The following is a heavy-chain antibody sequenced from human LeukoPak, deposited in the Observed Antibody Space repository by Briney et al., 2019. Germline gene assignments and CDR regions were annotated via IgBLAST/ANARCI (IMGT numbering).Heavy chain of an antibody. J-gene: IGHJ1*01. Sequence: GGSLRLSCAASGFTLSSYAMHWVRQAPGKGLEWVAVISYDGSNKYYADSVKGRFTISRDNSKNTLYLQMNSLRAEDTAVYYCARGVVVTAYSYFQHWGQGTLVTVSS. D-gene: IGHD2-21*02. CDR2: ISYDGSNK. CDR3: ARGVVVTAYSYFQH. CDR1: GFTLSSYA. V-gene: IGHV3-30-3*01.